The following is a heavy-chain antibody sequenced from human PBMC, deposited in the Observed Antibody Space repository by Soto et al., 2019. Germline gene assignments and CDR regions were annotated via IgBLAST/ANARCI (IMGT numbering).Heavy chain of an antibody. D-gene: IGHD1-7*01. CDR1: GGSISSGYW. CDR2: IFHSGST. J-gene: IGHJ4*02. Sequence: SETLSLTCDVSGGSISSGYWWSWVRQTPGKGLEWIGEIFHSGSTNYNPSLKSRVTISVDNSKNQFSLNLNSVTAADTAVYYCATHRGNTFRPYDDWGQGNLVSVSS. V-gene: IGHV4-4*02. CDR3: ATHRGNTFRPYDD.